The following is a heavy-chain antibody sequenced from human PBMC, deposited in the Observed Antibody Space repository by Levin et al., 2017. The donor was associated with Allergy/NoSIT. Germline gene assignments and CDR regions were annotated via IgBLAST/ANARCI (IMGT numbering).Heavy chain of an antibody. Sequence: SETLSLTCTVSGGSISSYNYYWGWIRQPPGKGLEWIGSIYYGGSTYYNPSLKSRVTISVDTSKNQFSLRLRSVTAADTAVYYCARHGSRESSGWYEFDYWGQGTLVTVSS. D-gene: IGHD6-19*01. J-gene: IGHJ4*02. V-gene: IGHV4-39*01. CDR3: ARHGSRESSGWYEFDY. CDR1: GGSISSYNYY. CDR2: IYYGGST.